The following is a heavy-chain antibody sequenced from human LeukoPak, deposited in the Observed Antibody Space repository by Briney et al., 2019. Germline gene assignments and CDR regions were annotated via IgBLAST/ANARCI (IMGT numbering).Heavy chain of an antibody. V-gene: IGHV3-21*01. CDR3: AREGLSDDSSGYYY. Sequence: GGSLRLSCAASGFTFSSYSMNWVRQAPGKGLEWVSSISCSSSYIHYADSVKGRFTISRDNAKNSLYLQMNSLRAEDTAVYYCAREGLSDDSSGYYYWGQGTLVTVSS. CDR1: GFTFSSYS. D-gene: IGHD3-22*01. CDR2: ISCSSSYI. J-gene: IGHJ4*02.